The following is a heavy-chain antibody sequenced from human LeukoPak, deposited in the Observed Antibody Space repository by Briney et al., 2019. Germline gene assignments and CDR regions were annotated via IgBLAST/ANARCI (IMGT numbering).Heavy chain of an antibody. CDR2: INPNSGVT. CDR3: AAYEGYQVLFSN. V-gene: IGHV1-2*02. CDR1: GYTFTSYG. J-gene: IGHJ4*02. D-gene: IGHD2-2*01. Sequence: ASVKVSCKASGYTFTSYGINWVRQAPGQGLEWMGWINPNSGVTKYAQKFQGRVTMTRDTSITTAYMELSRLRSDDTALYYCAAYEGYQVLFSNWGQGTLVTVSS.